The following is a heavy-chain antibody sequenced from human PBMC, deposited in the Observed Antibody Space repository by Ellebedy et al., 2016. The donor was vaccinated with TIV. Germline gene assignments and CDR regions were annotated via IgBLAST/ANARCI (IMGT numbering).Heavy chain of an antibody. Sequence: MPSETLSLTCTVSGGSLSSGSYYWGWIRQPPGTGLVWIGSIYYRGSTYYNPSLESRVTISVDTSKNQFSLKLTSVTAADTAVYYCARDPALPRGRFDTWGQGTLVTVSS. J-gene: IGHJ5*02. V-gene: IGHV4-39*02. CDR1: GGSLSSGSYY. CDR3: ARDPALPRGRFDT. CDR2: IYYRGST.